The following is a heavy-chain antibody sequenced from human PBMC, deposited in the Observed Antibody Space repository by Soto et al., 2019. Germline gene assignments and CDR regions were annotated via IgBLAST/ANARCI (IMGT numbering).Heavy chain of an antibody. V-gene: IGHV3-48*01. D-gene: IGHD2-2*01. CDR1: GFTFSSYS. Sequence: GGSLRLSCAASGFTFSSYSMDWVRQAPGKGREWFSYISSSSSTIFYADSVKGRFTISRDNAKNSLYLQMNSLRAEDTAVYYCARPSGYCSSTSCKGGDAFDIWGQGTMVTVSS. CDR3: ARPSGYCSSTSCKGGDAFDI. J-gene: IGHJ3*02. CDR2: ISSSSSTI.